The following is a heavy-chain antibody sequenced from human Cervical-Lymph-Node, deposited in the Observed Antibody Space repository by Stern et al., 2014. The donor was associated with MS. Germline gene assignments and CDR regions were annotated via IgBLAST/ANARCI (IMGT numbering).Heavy chain of an antibody. V-gene: IGHV1-2*02. CDR2: INPHTGDT. CDR3: TRGRGTLLYLH. D-gene: IGHD2-15*01. Sequence: QVQLVESGAALRKPGASVEISCQASGSNFIDYYIHWGRQAPGQGLEWVGWINPHTGDTRYAQKFLGRVAMTRDTSINTAYLELNSLTSDDTAFYYCTRGRGTLLYLHWGQGTLITVSS. J-gene: IGHJ4*02. CDR1: GSNFIDYY.